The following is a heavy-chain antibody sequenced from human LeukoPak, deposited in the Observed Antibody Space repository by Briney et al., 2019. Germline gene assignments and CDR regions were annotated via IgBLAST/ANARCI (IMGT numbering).Heavy chain of an antibody. D-gene: IGHD1-26*01. CDR1: GYTFTGYC. V-gene: IGHV1-2*02. Sequence: ASVTVSCKASGYTFTGYCMHWVRQAPGQGLEWMGWINPNSGGTNYAQTFQGRVTMTRDTSISTAYMELSRLRSDDTAVYYCARQAKPWSYRTWFDPWGQGTLVTVSS. J-gene: IGHJ5*02. CDR2: INPNSGGT. CDR3: ARQAKPWSYRTWFDP.